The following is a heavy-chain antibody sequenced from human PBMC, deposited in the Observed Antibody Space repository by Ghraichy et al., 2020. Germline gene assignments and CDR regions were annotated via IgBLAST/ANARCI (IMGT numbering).Heavy chain of an antibody. CDR3: ARMQASYYYYGMDV. V-gene: IGHV4-59*01. CDR2: IYYSGST. J-gene: IGHJ6*02. CDR1: GGSISSYY. Sequence: SETRSLTCTVSGGSISSYYWSWIRQPPGKGLEWIGYIYYSGSTNYNPSLKSRVTISVDTSKNQFSLKLSSVTAADTAVYYCARMQASYYYYGMDVWGQGTTVTVSS.